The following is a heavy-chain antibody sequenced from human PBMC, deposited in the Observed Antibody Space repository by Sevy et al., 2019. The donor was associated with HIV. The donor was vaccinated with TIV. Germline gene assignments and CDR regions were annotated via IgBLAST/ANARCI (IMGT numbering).Heavy chain of an antibody. V-gene: IGHV3-30-3*01. CDR3: ARGPEWELTSFLSH. Sequence: GGSLRLSCAASGFTFSTYAFHWVRQAPGRGLEWIGLISSNGDNGLYATSVRGRFTISRDNSMNILYLQMTSLTPDDTAVYYCARGPEWELTSFLSHWGQGTLVTVSS. CDR2: ISSNGDNG. D-gene: IGHD1-26*01. J-gene: IGHJ4*02. CDR1: GFTFSTYA.